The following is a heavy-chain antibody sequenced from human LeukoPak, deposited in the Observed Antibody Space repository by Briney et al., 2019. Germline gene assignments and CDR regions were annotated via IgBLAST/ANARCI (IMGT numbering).Heavy chain of an antibody. Sequence: GGSLRLSCAASGFTFSSYGMHWVRQAPGKGLEWVAVISYDGSNTYYADSVEGRFTISRDNSKNTLYLQMNSLRAEDTAVYYCAKDASHYYDSSGYYLPDYWGQGTLVTVSS. D-gene: IGHD3-22*01. CDR3: AKDASHYYDSSGYYLPDY. CDR2: ISYDGSNT. CDR1: GFTFSSYG. J-gene: IGHJ4*02. V-gene: IGHV3-30*18.